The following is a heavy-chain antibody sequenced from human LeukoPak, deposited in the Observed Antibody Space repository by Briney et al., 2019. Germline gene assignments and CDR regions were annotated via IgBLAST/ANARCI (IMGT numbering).Heavy chain of an antibody. D-gene: IGHD5-18*01. CDR1: GYTFTGYY. CDR2: INPHSGGT. J-gene: IGHJ5*02. V-gene: IGHV1-2*02. CDR3: ARSPTSIQLWLLVFGPFDP. Sequence: ASVKVSCKASGYTFTGYYIHWVRQAPGQGLEWMGWINPHSGGTNYAQKFQGRVTMTRDTSISTAYMELSRLRSDDTAVYYCARSPTSIQLWLLVFGPFDPWGQGTLVTVSS.